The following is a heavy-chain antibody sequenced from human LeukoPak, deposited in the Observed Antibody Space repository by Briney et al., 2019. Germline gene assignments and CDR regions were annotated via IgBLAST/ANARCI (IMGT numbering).Heavy chain of an antibody. CDR1: GYTFSVYD. Sequence: ASVKDSCKTSGYTFSVYDINWLRQVAGQGPEWMGWMNSNNGNTGYALKFQDRVTMTMNTSIDTAYMELNNLTPEDTAVYYCVRRISALGTGFWFDPWGQGTQVTVSS. CDR2: MNSNNGNT. J-gene: IGHJ5*02. V-gene: IGHV1-8*02. D-gene: IGHD6-13*01. CDR3: VRRISALGTGFWFDP.